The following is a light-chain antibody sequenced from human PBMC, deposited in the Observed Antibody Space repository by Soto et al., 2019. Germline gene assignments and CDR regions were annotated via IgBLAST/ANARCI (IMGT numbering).Light chain of an antibody. V-gene: IGKV1-39*01. CDR2: GAS. CDR1: QNIGNY. CDR3: QQSYTAVFT. Sequence: IQLTQSPSSLSASVGDRVTITCRASQNIGNYLNWYQQKPGKVPNLLMYGASSLQSGVPSRFSGSGSETDFTLTINNLQPEDFATYYCQQSYTAVFTFGPGTTVDIK. J-gene: IGKJ3*01.